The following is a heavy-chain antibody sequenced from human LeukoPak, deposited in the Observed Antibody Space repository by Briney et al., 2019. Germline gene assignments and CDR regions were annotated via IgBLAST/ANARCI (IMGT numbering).Heavy chain of an antibody. Sequence: GGSLRLSCAASGFTFSSYGMHWVRQAPGKGLEWVAVIWYDGSNKYYADSVKGRFTISRDNSKNTLYLQMNSLRAEDTAVYYCAKERDSSGYFDSWGQGALVTVSS. CDR1: GFTFSSYG. V-gene: IGHV3-33*06. D-gene: IGHD3-22*01. CDR3: AKERDSSGYFDS. J-gene: IGHJ4*02. CDR2: IWYDGSNK.